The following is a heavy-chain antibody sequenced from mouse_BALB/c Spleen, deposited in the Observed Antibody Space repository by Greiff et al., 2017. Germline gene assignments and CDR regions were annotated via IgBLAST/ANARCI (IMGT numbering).Heavy chain of an antibody. Sequence: EVQLQQSGPGLVKPSQSLSLTCSVTGYSITSGYYWNWIRQFPGNKLEWMGYISYDGSNNYNPSLKNRISITRDTSKNQFFLKLNSVTTEDTATYYCARGGGSIYYYGRGAYWGQGTLVTVSA. CDR3: ARGGGSIYYYGRGAY. D-gene: IGHD1-1*01. CDR2: ISYDGSN. J-gene: IGHJ3*01. CDR1: GYSITSGYY. V-gene: IGHV3-6*02.